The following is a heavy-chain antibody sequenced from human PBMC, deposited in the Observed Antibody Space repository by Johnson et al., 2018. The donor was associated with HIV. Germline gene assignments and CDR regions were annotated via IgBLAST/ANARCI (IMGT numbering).Heavy chain of an antibody. CDR3: ARDISPFYDSSGSDAFDI. Sequence: QVQLVESGGGVVQPGRSLRLSCAASGFTFSSYAMHWVRQAPGKGLEWVAVISYDGSNKYYADSVKGRFTISRDNSKNTLYLQINSLRAEDTAVYYCARDISPFYDSSGSDAFDIWGQGTMVTVSS. CDR2: ISYDGSNK. V-gene: IGHV3-30*04. CDR1: GFTFSSYA. J-gene: IGHJ3*02. D-gene: IGHD3-22*01.